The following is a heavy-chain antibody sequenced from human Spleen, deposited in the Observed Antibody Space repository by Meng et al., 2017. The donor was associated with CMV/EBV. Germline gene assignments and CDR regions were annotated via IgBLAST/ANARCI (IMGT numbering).Heavy chain of an antibody. V-gene: IGHV3-23*01. CDR1: GFPFRNYA. CDR3: ARQIKPGIAVAGAFDY. J-gene: IGHJ4*02. D-gene: IGHD6-19*01. Sequence: GGSLRLSCAASGFPFRNYAMNWVRQAPGKGLEWVSSISGSPDYTYYADSVKGRFTISRDNSKNTLFLQMNSLRAEDTAVYYCARQIKPGIAVAGAFDYWGQGTLVTVSS. CDR2: ISGSPDYT.